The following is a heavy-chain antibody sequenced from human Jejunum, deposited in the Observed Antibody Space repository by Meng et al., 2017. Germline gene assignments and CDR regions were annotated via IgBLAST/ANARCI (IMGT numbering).Heavy chain of an antibody. CDR2: ITGSGSNT. J-gene: IGHJ4*02. CDR3: ARLMKS. Sequence: VTRQGSGPELVKPSGTLSLTCAVSGGSISNNNCWSWVRQAPGKGLEWVSVITGSGSNTYYADSVKGRFTISRDDFKNTLFLQMNSLRGEDTAVYYCARLMKSWGQGTLVTVSS. CDR1: GGSISNNN. V-gene: IGHV3-23*01.